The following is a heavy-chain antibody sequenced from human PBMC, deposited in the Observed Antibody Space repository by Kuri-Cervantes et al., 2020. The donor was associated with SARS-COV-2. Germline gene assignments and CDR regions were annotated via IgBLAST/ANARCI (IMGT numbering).Heavy chain of an antibody. Sequence: SVKVFCKASGGTFSSYAISWVRQAPGQGLEWMGGIIPIFGIANYAQKFQGRVTITADKSTSTDYMELRSLRSEDTAVYYCASSPRIAIGDTEWRPQYQYYFAYWGQGTLVTVSS. CDR2: IIPIFGIA. CDR3: ASSPRIAIGDTEWRPQYQYYFAY. D-gene: IGHD6-13*01. CDR1: GGTFSSYA. J-gene: IGHJ4*02. V-gene: IGHV1-69*10.